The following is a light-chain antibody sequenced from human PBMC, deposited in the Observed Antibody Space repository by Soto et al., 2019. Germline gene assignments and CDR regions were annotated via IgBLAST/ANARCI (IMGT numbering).Light chain of an antibody. CDR3: PHYAGSRWT. Sequence: DIVMTQSPDSLAVSLGERATINCKSSQTLLYSVNNENYLAWFQQKPGQPPKLLIYWASTRESGVPDRFSGLRPGTDFTPTLSSVPAEDVAVYSCPHYAGSRWTFGQGTRVEIK. CDR2: WAS. V-gene: IGKV4-1*01. J-gene: IGKJ1*01. CDR1: QTLLYSVNNENY.